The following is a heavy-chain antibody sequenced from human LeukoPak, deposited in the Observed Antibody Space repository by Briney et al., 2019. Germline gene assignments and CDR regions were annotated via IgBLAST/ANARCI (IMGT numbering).Heavy chain of an antibody. D-gene: IGHD3-10*01. V-gene: IGHV4-59*01. Sequence: PSETLSLTCTVSGSSISSYYWSWIRQPPGKRLEWMGYIEDTGNTAYNPSLESRVAISLDMSKNQFYLTLTSMTAADAAVYYCARGVPDYNVEIWGQGTMVTVSS. CDR1: GSSISSYY. CDR2: IEDTGNT. J-gene: IGHJ3*02. CDR3: ARGVPDYNVEI.